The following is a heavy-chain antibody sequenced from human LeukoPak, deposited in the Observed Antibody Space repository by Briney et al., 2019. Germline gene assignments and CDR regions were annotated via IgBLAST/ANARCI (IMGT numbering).Heavy chain of an antibody. CDR2: IYHSGST. Sequence: SETLSLTCTVSGYSISSGYYWGWIRQPPGKGLEWIGSIYHSGSTYYNPSLKSRVTISVDTSKNQFSLKLSSVTAADTAVYYCARAPDYDSGSYYKDNWFDPWGQGTLVTVSS. V-gene: IGHV4-38-2*02. CDR3: ARAPDYDSGSYYKDNWFDP. D-gene: IGHD3-10*01. J-gene: IGHJ5*02. CDR1: GYSISSGYY.